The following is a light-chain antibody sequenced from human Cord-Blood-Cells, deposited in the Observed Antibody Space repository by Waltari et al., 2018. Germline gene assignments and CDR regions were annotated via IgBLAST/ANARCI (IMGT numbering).Light chain of an antibody. J-gene: IGLJ3*02. CDR3: QVWDSSSDHWV. CDR1: NIGSKS. Sequence: SYVLTQPPSVSVAPGKTARITCGGNNIGSKSGHWYQQKPVQAPVLVVYDDSDRPSGIPERFSGANSGNTATLTISRVEAGDEADYYWQVWDSSSDHWVFGGGTELTVL. CDR2: DDS. V-gene: IGLV3-21*03.